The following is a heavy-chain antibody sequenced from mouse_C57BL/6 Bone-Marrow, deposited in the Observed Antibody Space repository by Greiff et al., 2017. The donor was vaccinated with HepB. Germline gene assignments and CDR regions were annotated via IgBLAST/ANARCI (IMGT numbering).Heavy chain of an antibody. CDR1: GFTFSDYG. J-gene: IGHJ4*01. CDR2: ISSGSSTI. CDR3: ASYYGSSYVRYAMDY. V-gene: IGHV5-17*01. D-gene: IGHD1-1*01. Sequence: EVQRVESGGGLVKPGGSLKLSCAASGFTFSDYGMHWVRQAPEKGLEWVAYISSGSSTISYADTVKGRVTISRDNAKNTLFLQMTSLRSEDTAMYYCASYYGSSYVRYAMDYWGQGTSVTVSS.